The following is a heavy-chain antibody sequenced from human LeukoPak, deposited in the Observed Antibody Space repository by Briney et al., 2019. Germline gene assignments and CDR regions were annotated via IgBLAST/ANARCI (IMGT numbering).Heavy chain of an antibody. CDR1: TFAFANHE. V-gene: IGHV3-23*01. CDR3: ARESHGTPRSTAFDY. Sequence: GGSLRLSCAASTFAFANHEMTWVRQAPGKGLDWVSNIGADGHYTFYADSVKGRFTISRDNSKNTVYLQMNSLRVEDTAIYYCARESHGTPRSTAFDYWGQGILVTVSS. CDR2: IGADGHYT. D-gene: IGHD1-1*01. J-gene: IGHJ4*02.